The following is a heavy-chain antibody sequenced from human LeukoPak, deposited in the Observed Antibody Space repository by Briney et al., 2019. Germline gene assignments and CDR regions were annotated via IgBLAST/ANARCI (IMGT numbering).Heavy chain of an antibody. Sequence: GGSLRLSCAASGFTFSSYSTNWVRQAPGKGLEWVSYISSSSSTIYYADSVKGRFTISRDNAKNSLYLQMNSLRAEDTAVYYCARDRRRWSTVTTPDFDYWGQGTLVTVSS. J-gene: IGHJ4*02. D-gene: IGHD4-11*01. V-gene: IGHV3-48*01. CDR2: ISSSSSTI. CDR3: ARDRRRWSTVTTPDFDY. CDR1: GFTFSSYS.